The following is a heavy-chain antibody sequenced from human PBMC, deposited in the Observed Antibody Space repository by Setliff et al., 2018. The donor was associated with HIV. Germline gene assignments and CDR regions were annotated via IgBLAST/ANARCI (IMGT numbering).Heavy chain of an antibody. CDR1: GFTFSTYP. Sequence: PGESLRLSCAASGFTFSTYPMYWVRQAPGKGLEWVAVISYDGNNKYYTDSVKGRFTISRDNSKNTLYLQMNSLRAEDTAVYSCARDQFDFWSGYQFLYGMDVWGQGTTVTAP. CDR3: ARDQFDFWSGYQFLYGMDV. D-gene: IGHD3-3*01. CDR2: ISYDGNNK. V-gene: IGHV3-30*04. J-gene: IGHJ6*02.